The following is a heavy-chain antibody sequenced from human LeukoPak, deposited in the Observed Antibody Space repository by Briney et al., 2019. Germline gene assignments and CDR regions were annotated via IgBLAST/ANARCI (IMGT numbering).Heavy chain of an antibody. CDR1: GFTFSSYA. CDR3: ARLEKQQRGFYFDY. Sequence: GGSLRLSCAASGFTFSSYAMHWVRQAPGKGLEWVAVISYDGSNKYYADSVKGRFTISRDNSKNTLYLQMNSLRAEDTAVYYCARLEKQQRGFYFDYWGQGTLVTVSS. J-gene: IGHJ4*02. CDR2: ISYDGSNK. D-gene: IGHD6-13*01. V-gene: IGHV3-30-3*01.